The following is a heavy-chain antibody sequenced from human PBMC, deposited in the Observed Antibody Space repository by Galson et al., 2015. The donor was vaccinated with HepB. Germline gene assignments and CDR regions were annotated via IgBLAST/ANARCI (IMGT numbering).Heavy chain of an antibody. Sequence: SVKVSCKASGGTFSSYSITWVRQAPGQGLEWMGGIIPIIGTANYAQKFQGRVTMSADESTSTVYMEFSRLRSEDTAVYYCARDPGLAGSMDLWGQGTTVTVSS. J-gene: IGHJ6*02. CDR3: ARDPGLAGSMDL. CDR1: GGTFSSYS. V-gene: IGHV1-69*13. CDR2: IIPIIGTA. D-gene: IGHD2-8*02.